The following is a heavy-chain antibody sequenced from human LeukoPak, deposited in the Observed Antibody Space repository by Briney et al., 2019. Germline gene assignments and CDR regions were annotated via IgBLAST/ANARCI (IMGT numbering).Heavy chain of an antibody. D-gene: IGHD4-23*01. CDR3: AKDDTSAVGNYYYYYMDV. Sequence: GGTLRLSCAASGITFSSYGMSWVRQAPGKGLEWVSSISSTGGTTYYADSVKGRFTISRDNSKNTLYLQMNSLRAEDTAIYYCAKDDTSAVGNYYYYYMDVWGKGTTVTISS. CDR1: GITFSSYG. V-gene: IGHV3-23*01. J-gene: IGHJ6*03. CDR2: ISSTGGTT.